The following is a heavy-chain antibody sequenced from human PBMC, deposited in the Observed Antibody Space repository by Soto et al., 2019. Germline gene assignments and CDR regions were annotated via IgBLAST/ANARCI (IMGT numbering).Heavy chain of an antibody. CDR1: GGTFSSYA. Sequence: QVQLVQSGAEVKKPGSSVKVSCKASGGTFSSYAISWVRQAPGQGLEWMGGIIPISGTANYAQKFQGRVTITADASTRTAYMQLSSLRSEATAVYYCARSQGSTTRLEIYYYYYGMDVWGQGTTVTVSS. CDR2: IIPISGTA. D-gene: IGHD2-2*01. CDR3: ARSQGSTTRLEIYYYYYGMDV. J-gene: IGHJ6*02. V-gene: IGHV1-69*01.